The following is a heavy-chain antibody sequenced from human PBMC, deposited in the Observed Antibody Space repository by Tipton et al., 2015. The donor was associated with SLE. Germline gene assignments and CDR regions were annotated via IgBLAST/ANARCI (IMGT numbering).Heavy chain of an antibody. CDR2: IYHTGTT. CDR1: GGSISSNKW. J-gene: IGHJ4*02. D-gene: IGHD3-16*02. CDR3: ARDRLGGVIVTTFDY. Sequence: TLSLTCVVSGGSISSNKWWNWVRQPPGKGLEWIGQIYHTGTTYYNPSLKSRVTISVDRSKNQFSLQLNSVTAADTAVYYCARDRLGGVIVTTFDYWGQGTLVTVSS. V-gene: IGHV4-4*02.